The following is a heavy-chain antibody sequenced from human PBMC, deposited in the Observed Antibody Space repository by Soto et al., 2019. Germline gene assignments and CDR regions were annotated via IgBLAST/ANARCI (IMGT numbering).Heavy chain of an antibody. CDR3: ARIYDYVWGSYRDDFDY. D-gene: IGHD3-16*02. CDR2: ISAYNGNT. Sequence: APVKVSCKASGYTFTSYGICWARQAPGQGLEWMGWISAYNGNTNYAQKLQGRVTMTTDTSTSTAYMELRSLRSDDTAVYYCARIYDYVWGSYRDDFDYWGQGTLVTVSS. J-gene: IGHJ4*02. V-gene: IGHV1-18*01. CDR1: GYTFTSYG.